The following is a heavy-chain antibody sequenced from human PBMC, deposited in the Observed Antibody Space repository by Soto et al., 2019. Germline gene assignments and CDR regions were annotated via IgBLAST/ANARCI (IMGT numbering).Heavy chain of an antibody. CDR2: IYWDYDR. D-gene: IGHD5-12*01. V-gene: IGHV2-5*02. CDR3: ARSVATTPLALDY. J-gene: IGHJ4*02. CDR1: GFSLSTSGVG. Sequence: QITLKESGPTLVKPTQPLTLTCTFSGFSLSTSGVGVHWIRQRPGKPLEWLALIYWDYDRRYSQSLKTRLTITNDTSKNQVVLKMTNMYPVDTATYCCARSVATTPLALDYWGPGMLVTVSS.